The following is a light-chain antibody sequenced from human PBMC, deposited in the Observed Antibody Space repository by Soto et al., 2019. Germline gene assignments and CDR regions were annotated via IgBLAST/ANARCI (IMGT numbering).Light chain of an antibody. CDR3: QQHTNWPPSIT. CDR2: DAS. Sequence: EIVLTQSPATLSLSPEERATFSCRASQSVSSYLAWFQQKPGQAPRLLIYDASHRATGIAARFSGSGSRTDFTLTISSLEPEDFGVYYCQQHTNWPPSITFGQGTRLEIK. V-gene: IGKV3-11*01. J-gene: IGKJ5*01. CDR1: QSVSSY.